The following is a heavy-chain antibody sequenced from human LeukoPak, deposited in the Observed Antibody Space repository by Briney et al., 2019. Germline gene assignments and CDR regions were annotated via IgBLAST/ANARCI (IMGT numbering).Heavy chain of an antibody. D-gene: IGHD2-21*02. CDR3: ARVNRVTAIQELDY. CDR2: ISSSGSTI. Sequence: GGSLRLSCAASGFTFSDHYMTWIRQAPGKGLEWVSCISSSGSTIFYADSVKGRFTISRDNAKSSLFLQMNSLRAEDTAVYYCARVNRVTAIQELDYWGQGTLVTVSS. CDR1: GFTFSDHY. J-gene: IGHJ4*02. V-gene: IGHV3-11*01.